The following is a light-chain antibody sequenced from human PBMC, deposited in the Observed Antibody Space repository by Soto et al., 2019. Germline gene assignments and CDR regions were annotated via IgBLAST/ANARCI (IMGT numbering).Light chain of an antibody. J-gene: IGKJ4*01. Sequence: ETVLTQSPGTLSLSPGERATLSCRASQSISSGYLAWYQHRPGQAPRLLISGASNRATGIPDRFSGSGSGTDVTLTISRLEPEDFAVYYCQQYGGSPLVTFGGGTKVEIK. CDR2: GAS. CDR3: QQYGGSPLVT. V-gene: IGKV3-20*01. CDR1: QSISSGY.